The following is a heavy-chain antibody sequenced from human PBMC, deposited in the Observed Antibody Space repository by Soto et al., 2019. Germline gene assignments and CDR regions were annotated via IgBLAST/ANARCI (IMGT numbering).Heavy chain of an antibody. Sequence: GGSLRLSCAASGFTFSKSGMSWVRQAPGKGLEWVSTIYSSGDRIYYADSVKGRFTISRDNSKNTLYLQMNSLGAEDTAVYYCAKGPISPYGMDVWGQGTTVTVSS. CDR3: AKGPISPYGMDV. V-gene: IGHV3-23*01. CDR2: IYSSGDRI. J-gene: IGHJ6*02. CDR1: GFTFSKSG. D-gene: IGHD3-3*01.